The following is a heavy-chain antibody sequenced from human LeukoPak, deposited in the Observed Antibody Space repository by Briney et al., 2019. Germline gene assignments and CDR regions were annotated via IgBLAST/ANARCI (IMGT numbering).Heavy chain of an antibody. Sequence: ETLSLTCTVSGGSVSNGYYYWSWIRQPPGEGLEWIGYIFHSGSINNNPSLKSRVTISVDTSKNQFSLKLTSVTAADTAVYYCARAPQPTSYGDYGKRYFDLWGRGTLVTVSS. D-gene: IGHD4-17*01. CDR2: IFHSGSI. CDR3: ARAPQPTSYGDYGKRYFDL. CDR1: GGSVSNGYYY. V-gene: IGHV4-61*01. J-gene: IGHJ2*01.